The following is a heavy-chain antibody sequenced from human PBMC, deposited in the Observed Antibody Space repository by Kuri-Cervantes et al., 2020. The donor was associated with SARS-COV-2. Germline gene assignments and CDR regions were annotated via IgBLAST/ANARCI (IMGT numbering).Heavy chain of an antibody. CDR2: ISAYNGNT. V-gene: IGHV1-18*01. CDR1: GYTFTSYG. J-gene: IGHJ6*02. D-gene: IGHD4-23*01. Sequence: ASVKVSCKASGYTFTSYGISWVRQAPGQGLEWMGWISAYNGNTNYAQKLQGRVTMTTDTSTSTAYMELRSLRSDDTAVYYCARDYGGNSWGPYYYYYGMDVWGQGTMVTVSS. CDR3: ARDYGGNSWGPYYYYYGMDV.